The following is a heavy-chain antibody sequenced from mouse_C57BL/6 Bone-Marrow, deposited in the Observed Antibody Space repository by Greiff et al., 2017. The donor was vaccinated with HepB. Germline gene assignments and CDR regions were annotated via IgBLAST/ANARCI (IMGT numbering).Heavy chain of an antibody. D-gene: IGHD1-1*01. V-gene: IGHV1-81*01. CDR3: ARCVYYYGRRYGGAMDC. J-gene: IGHJ4*01. CDR1: GYTFTSYG. Sequence: VQLQQSGAELARPGASVKLSCKASGYTFTSYGISWVKQRTGQGLEWIGEIYPRSGNTYYNEKFKGKATLTADKSSSTAYMELRSLTSEDSAVYFCARCVYYYGRRYGGAMDCWGQGTSVTVSS. CDR2: IYPRSGNT.